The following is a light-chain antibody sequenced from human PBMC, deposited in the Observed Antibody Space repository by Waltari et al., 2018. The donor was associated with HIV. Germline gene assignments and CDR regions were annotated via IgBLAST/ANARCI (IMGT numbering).Light chain of an antibody. V-gene: IGLV1-47*01. CDR1: STHLGKTY. CDR3: AAWDGGIRAWV. Sequence: QSALTQLPSASGTPGQGVTISCSGSSTHLGKTYVYWYQQLPGAAPKLIMYKDDQRPSGVPDRFSGSQSGITASLAITGLRSEDEGDYYCAAWDGGIRAWVFGGGTKVTVL. CDR2: KDD. J-gene: IGLJ3*02.